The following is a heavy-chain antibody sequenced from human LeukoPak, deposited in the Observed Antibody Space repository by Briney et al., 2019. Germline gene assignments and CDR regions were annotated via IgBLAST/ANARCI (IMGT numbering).Heavy chain of an antibody. D-gene: IGHD3-22*01. CDR3: ARDGGVGSSGYSLHFDY. Sequence: EASVKVSCKASGYTFTSYYMHWVRQAPGQGLEWMGIINPSGGSTSYAQKFQGRVTMTRDTSTSTVYMELSSLRSEDTAVYYCARDGGVGSSGYSLHFDYWGQGTLVTVSS. CDR1: GYTFTSYY. CDR2: INPSGGST. J-gene: IGHJ4*02. V-gene: IGHV1-46*01.